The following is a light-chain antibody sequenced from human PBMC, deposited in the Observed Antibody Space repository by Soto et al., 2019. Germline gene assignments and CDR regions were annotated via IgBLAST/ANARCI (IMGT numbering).Light chain of an antibody. CDR3: NSYTSRRTLV. CDR2: DVS. Sequence: QSALTQPASVSGSPGQSLTISCTGTSGDICGYMYVSWNQQHPGKAPKLIIYDVSDRPSGISSRFSGTKSGNTASLTISGLQAEDEADYYCNSYTSRRTLVFGGGTKLTVL. J-gene: IGLJ2*01. V-gene: IGLV2-14*03. CDR1: SGDICGYMY.